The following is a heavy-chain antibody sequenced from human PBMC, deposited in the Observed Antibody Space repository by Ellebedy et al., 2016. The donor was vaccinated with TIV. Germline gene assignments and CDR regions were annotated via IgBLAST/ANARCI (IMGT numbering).Heavy chain of an antibody. V-gene: IGHV3-23*01. CDR1: GFTFSNSG. J-gene: IGHJ4*02. D-gene: IGHD2-2*01. CDR2: ITGNGDST. CDR3: ARDGRYCSSTSCYWGYYSDY. Sequence: GESLKISXAASGFTFSNSGMSWVRQAPGKGLEWVSAITGNGDSTFYADSVKGRFTISRDNSKNTMYMQMNSLRAEDTAVYYCARDGRYCSSTSCYWGYYSDYWGQGTRVTVST.